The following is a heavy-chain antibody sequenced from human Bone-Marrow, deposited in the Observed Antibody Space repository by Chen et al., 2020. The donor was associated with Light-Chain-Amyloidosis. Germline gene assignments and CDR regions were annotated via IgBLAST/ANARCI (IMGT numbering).Heavy chain of an antibody. D-gene: IGHD3-22*01. CDR3: ARDHVDSDSSGYYYHGAFDI. V-gene: IGHV4-38-2*02. CDR1: GYSMNDAYY. Sequence: QVHLQESGPGLVQPSETLSLTCIVSGYSMNDAYYWGWFRQTPEKGLEWIGSIYRNGNAHYTPSLKSRVTISIDTSTNHFSLQLNSVTAADTAVYYCARDHVDSDSSGYYYHGAFDIWGQGTVVTVSS. CDR2: IYRNGNA. J-gene: IGHJ3*02.